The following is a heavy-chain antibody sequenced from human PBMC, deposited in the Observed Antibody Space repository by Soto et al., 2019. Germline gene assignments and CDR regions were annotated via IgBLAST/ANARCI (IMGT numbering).Heavy chain of an antibody. J-gene: IGHJ6*02. Sequence: GSSVKVSCKTSGYTFSNYGITWVRQAPGQPLEWLGWISLYSDGTSYAQKFRGRVSMTTDTSTTTAYMELRSLRSDDTAVYYCARFPRQIISVAWHVWGQAPMLTVA. CDR3: ARFPRQIISVAWHV. CDR1: GYTFSNYG. CDR2: ISLYSDGT. V-gene: IGHV1-18*01. D-gene: IGHD2-15*01.